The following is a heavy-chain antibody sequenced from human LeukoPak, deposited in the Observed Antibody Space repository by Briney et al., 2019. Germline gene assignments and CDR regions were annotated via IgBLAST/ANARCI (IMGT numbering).Heavy chain of an antibody. V-gene: IGHV4-38-2*02. CDR3: ARDPNYFVQ. CDR1: GYSISSGYY. J-gene: IGHJ4*02. Sequence: SETLSLTCAVSGYSISSGYYWGWIRQPPGKGLEWIGSIYHSGSTYYNPSLKSRVTISLDTSESQFSLKLNSVTAADTAVYFCARDPNYFVQWGQGILVTVSS. CDR2: IYHSGST.